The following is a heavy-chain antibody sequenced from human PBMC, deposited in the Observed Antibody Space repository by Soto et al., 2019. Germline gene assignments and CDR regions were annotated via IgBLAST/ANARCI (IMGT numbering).Heavy chain of an antibody. V-gene: IGHV4-39*01. J-gene: IGHJ6*02. CDR1: GGSISSSSYY. CDR2: IYYSGST. D-gene: IGHD3-3*01. CDR3: ASIYMPLDWSGYYYYYYGMDV. Sequence: SETLSLTCTVSGGSISSSSYYWGWIRQPPGKGLEWIGSIYYSGSTYYNPSLKSRVTISVDTSKNQFSLKLSSVTAADTAVYYCASIYMPLDWSGYYYYYYGMDVWGQGTTVTVSS.